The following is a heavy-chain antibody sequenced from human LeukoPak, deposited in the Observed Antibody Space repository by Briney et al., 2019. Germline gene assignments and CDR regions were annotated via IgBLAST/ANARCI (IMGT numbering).Heavy chain of an antibody. Sequence: GESLKISCKGSGYSFTSYWIGWVRQMPGKGLEWMGMIYPGDSDPRYSPSFRGQVTFSADKSISTAHLHWSSLKASDTAMYYRATGGGGQMVRGIPDAFDIWGQGTMVTVSS. CDR2: IYPGDSDP. CDR1: GYSFTSYW. V-gene: IGHV5-51*01. D-gene: IGHD3-10*01. J-gene: IGHJ3*02. CDR3: ATGGGGQMVRGIPDAFDI.